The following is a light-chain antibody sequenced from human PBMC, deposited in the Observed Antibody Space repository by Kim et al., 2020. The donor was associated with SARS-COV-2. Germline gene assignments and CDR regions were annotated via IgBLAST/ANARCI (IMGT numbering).Light chain of an antibody. CDR2: STS. CDR3: LLYYGGAQWV. Sequence: GGTVTLTCASSTGAVTSGYYPNWFQQKPGQAPRALIYSTSNQHSWTPARFSGSLLGGKAALTLSGVQPEDEAEYYCLLYYGGAQWVFGGGTQLTVL. V-gene: IGLV7-43*01. J-gene: IGLJ3*02. CDR1: TGAVTSGYY.